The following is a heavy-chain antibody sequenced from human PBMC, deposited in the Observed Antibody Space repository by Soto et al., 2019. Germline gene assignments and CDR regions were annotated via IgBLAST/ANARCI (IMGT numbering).Heavy chain of an antibody. CDR3: ARDGSKLRYFDGLFYGAFDI. V-gene: IGHV1-18*01. CDR2: ISAYNGNT. Sequence: QVQLVQSGAEVKKPGASVKVSCKASGYTFTSYGISWVRQAPGQGLEWMGWISAYNGNTNYAQKLQGRVTMTTDTSTSTAYMEQRSLRSDDTAVYYCARDGSKLRYFDGLFYGAFDIWGQGTMVTVSS. CDR1: GYTFTSYG. J-gene: IGHJ3*02. D-gene: IGHD3-9*01.